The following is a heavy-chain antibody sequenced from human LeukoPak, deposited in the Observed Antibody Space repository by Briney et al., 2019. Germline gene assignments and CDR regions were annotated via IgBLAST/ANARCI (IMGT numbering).Heavy chain of an antibody. V-gene: IGHV1-69*05. D-gene: IGHD3-3*01. J-gene: IGHJ6*03. CDR2: IIPIFGTA. Sequence: ASVKVSCKASGGTFSSYAISWVRQAPGQGLEWMGGIIPIFGTANYAQKFQGRVTITTDESTSTAYMELSSLRSEDTAVYYCASRSDRGYYYYMDVWGKGTTVTVSS. CDR1: GGTFSSYA. CDR3: ASRSDRGYYYYMDV.